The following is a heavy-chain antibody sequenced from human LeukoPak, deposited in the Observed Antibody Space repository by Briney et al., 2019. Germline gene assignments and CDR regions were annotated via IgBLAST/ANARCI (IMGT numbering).Heavy chain of an antibody. Sequence: QSGGSLRLSCVASGFIFSDSVIHWVRQAPGKGLEWVAVISHDVKTTYYADSVKGRFTISRDNSKNTLYLQMNSLRAEDTAVYYCAKAAAGTPRYYYYYGMDVWGQGTTVTVSS. CDR1: GFIFSDSV. CDR2: ISHDVKTT. V-gene: IGHV3-30*04. CDR3: AKAAAGTPRYYYYYGMDV. D-gene: IGHD6-13*01. J-gene: IGHJ6*02.